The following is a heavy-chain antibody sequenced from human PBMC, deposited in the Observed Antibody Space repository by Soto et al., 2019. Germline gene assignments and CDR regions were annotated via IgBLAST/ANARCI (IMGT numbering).Heavy chain of an antibody. CDR2: LSQTGGT. D-gene: IGHD2-2*01. Sequence: SEALSLTCVVSGYSFNSVHLWGWIRQPPGKGLQWIGSLSQTGGTYRNPSLRSRVTLSVDTSKNQFSLKLTSVTAADAAVYYWAAATMPGARSYGMDVWGQGSTVTDSS. J-gene: IGHJ6*02. CDR1: GYSFNSVHL. CDR3: AAATMPGARSYGMDV. V-gene: IGHV4-38-2*01.